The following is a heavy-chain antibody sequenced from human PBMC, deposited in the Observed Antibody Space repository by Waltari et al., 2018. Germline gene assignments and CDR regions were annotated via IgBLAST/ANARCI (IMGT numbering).Heavy chain of an antibody. CDR3: VRENIAAAGLES. V-gene: IGHV3-74*01. CDR1: GFTFSNAW. Sequence: EVQLVESGGGLVKPGGSLRLSCAASGFTFSNAWMDWVRQAPGKGLVWVSRMNSDWSSTTYADSVKGQFTISRDNAKNTLYLHMSSLRAEDTAVYYCVRENIAAAGLESWGQGTLVTVSS. CDR2: MNSDWSST. D-gene: IGHD6-13*01. J-gene: IGHJ4*02.